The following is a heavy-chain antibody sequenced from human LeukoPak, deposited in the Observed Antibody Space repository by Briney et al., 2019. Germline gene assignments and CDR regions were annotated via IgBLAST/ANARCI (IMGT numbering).Heavy chain of an antibody. D-gene: IGHD3-3*01. CDR1: GGSISSGDYY. J-gene: IGHJ5*02. V-gene: IGHV4-30-4*01. Sequence: PSQTLSLTSTVSGGSISSGDYYWSWIRQPQGKGLEWIGYIYYSGSTYYNPSLKSRVTISVDTSKNQFSLKLSSVTAADTAVYYCARLATYYDFWSGYYKENNWFDPWGQGTLVTVSS. CDR3: ARLATYYDFWSGYYKENNWFDP. CDR2: IYYSGST.